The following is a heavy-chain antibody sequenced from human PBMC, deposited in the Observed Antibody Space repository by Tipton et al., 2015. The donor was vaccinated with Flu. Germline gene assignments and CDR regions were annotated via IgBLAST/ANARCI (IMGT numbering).Heavy chain of an antibody. V-gene: IGHV4-59*01. D-gene: IGHD3-10*01. CDR1: GVSISSYY. CDR3: AREARQGYYGSGRVYSYDGMGV. Sequence: TLSLTCTVSGVSISSYYWSWIRQPPGKGLEWIGHIYYSGSTDYNPFLKSRVTISVDTSKNQFSLKLSSVTAADTAVYYCAREARQGYYGSGRVYSYDGMGVGGQGATVPGSS. CDR2: IYYSGST. J-gene: IGHJ6*02.